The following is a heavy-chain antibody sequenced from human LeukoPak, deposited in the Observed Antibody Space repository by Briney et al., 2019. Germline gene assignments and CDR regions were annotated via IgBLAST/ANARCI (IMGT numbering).Heavy chain of an antibody. J-gene: IGHJ4*02. V-gene: IGHV3-23*01. Sequence: PGGSLRLSCAASGFTFSSYAMGWVRQAPGRGLEWVSAITGSGGGTYYADSVKGRFTISRDNSENTLYLQMTSQRAEDTAIYYCAKAPGTNYRSYFDYWDQGTLVTVSS. CDR3: AKAPGTNYRSYFDY. CDR1: GFTFSSYA. CDR2: ITGSGGGT. D-gene: IGHD2-8*01.